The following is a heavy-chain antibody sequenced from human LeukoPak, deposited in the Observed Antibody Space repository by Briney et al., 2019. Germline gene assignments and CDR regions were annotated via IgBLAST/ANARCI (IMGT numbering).Heavy chain of an antibody. J-gene: IGHJ5*02. V-gene: IGHV4-59*08. Sequence: SETLSLTCSVSGGSISSYYWSWLRQPPGKGLEGIGYIYYSGSTNYNPSLKSRVTISVDTSKNQFSLKLSSVTAADTAVYYCARTPPSYRPDSSSWFFNWFDPWGQGTLVTVSS. CDR3: ARTPPSYRPDSSSWFFNWFDP. D-gene: IGHD6-13*01. CDR2: IYYSGST. CDR1: GGSISSYY.